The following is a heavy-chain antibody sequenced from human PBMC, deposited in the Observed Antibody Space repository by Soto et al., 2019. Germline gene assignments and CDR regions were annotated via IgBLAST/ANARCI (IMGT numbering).Heavy chain of an antibody. CDR2: IWYDGSNK. D-gene: IGHD1-1*01. CDR3: ARSPTGSYGMDV. CDR1: GFTFSSYG. Sequence: GGSLRLSCAASGFTFSSYGMHWVRQAPGKGLEWVAVIWYDGSNKYYADSVKGRFTISRDNSKNTLYLQMNGLRAEDTAVYYCARSPTGSYGMDVWGQGTTVTVSS. J-gene: IGHJ6*02. V-gene: IGHV3-33*01.